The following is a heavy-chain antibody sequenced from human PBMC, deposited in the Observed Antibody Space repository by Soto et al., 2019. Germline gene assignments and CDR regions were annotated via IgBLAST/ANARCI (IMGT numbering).Heavy chain of an antibody. CDR1: GFTFSSYA. D-gene: IGHD3-22*01. Sequence: GGSLRLSCAASGFTFSSYAMSWVRQAPGKGLEWVSAISGSGGSTYYADSVKGRFTISRDNSKNTLYLQMNSLRAEDTAVYYCAKLEVVVITMSFPVPFDIWGQGTMVTVS. V-gene: IGHV3-23*01. CDR2: ISGSGGST. J-gene: IGHJ3*02. CDR3: AKLEVVVITMSFPVPFDI.